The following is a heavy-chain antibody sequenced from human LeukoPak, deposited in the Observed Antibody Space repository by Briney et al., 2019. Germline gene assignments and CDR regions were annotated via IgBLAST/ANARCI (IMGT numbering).Heavy chain of an antibody. CDR1: GFTFSSYA. V-gene: IGHV3-23*01. Sequence: EGSLRLSCAASGFTFSSYAMSWVRQAPGEGLEWVSTISGSATTTYYADSVKGRFTISRDNSKNTLYLQMNSLRAEDTALYYCAKDTSNGYTDSYYGMDVWGQGTTVTVPS. J-gene: IGHJ6*02. CDR3: AKDTSNGYTDSYYGMDV. D-gene: IGHD5-24*01. CDR2: ISGSATTT.